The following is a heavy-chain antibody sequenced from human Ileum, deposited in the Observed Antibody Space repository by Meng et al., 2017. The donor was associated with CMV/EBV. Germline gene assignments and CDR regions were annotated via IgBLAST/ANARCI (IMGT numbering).Heavy chain of an antibody. V-gene: IGHV4-39*01. CDR2: ICKGGST. J-gene: IGHJ4*02. Sequence: LSCTISGGSIRMTGYYWGWVRQPPGKGLEWIGSICKGGSTFCSPSLKCRVTMSVDTSKNQFALNLSSVTAADTAVYCCARHDLFDHWGQGTLVTVSS. CDR3: ARHDLFDH. CDR1: GGSIRMTGYY. D-gene: IGHD3/OR15-3a*01.